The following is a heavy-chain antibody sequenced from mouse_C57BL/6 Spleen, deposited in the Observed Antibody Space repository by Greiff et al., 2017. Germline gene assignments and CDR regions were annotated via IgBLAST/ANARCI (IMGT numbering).Heavy chain of an antibody. CDR1: GYTFTSYW. Sequence: VQLKQSGTVLARPGASVKMSCKTSGYTFTSYWMHWVKQRPGQGLEWIGAIYPGNSDTSYNQKFKSKATLTVDTSSSTAYMQLSSLTSEDSAVYYCARWVDYYGSSYGYWGQGTTLTVSS. CDR3: ARWVDYYGSSYGY. CDR2: IYPGNSDT. V-gene: IGHV1-5*01. J-gene: IGHJ2*01. D-gene: IGHD1-1*01.